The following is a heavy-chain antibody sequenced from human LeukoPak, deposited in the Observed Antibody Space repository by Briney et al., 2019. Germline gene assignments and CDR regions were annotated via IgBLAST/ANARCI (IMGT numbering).Heavy chain of an antibody. D-gene: IGHD1-14*01. CDR2: SECSGST. V-gene: IGHV4-4*07. CDR1: GYSMSRDC. Sequence: SDTLTLTCNVSGYSMSRDCWSWNRQHFGIGIGSFRGSECSGSTIYSPALESRLSMSVDKIKSQIYLKLTSVTAADTAMYYCARQGRGTSTYNWYFDLWGRGTLITVSS. CDR3: ARQGRGTSTYNWYFDL. J-gene: IGHJ2*01.